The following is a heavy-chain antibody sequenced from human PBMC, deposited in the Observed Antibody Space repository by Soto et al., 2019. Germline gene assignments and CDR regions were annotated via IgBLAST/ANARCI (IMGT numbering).Heavy chain of an antibody. CDR3: ARDPTTVRFLEWAIAPSGDY. D-gene: IGHD3-3*01. Sequence: QVQLQESGPGLVKPSGTLSLTCAVSGGSISSSNWWSWVRQPPGKGLEWIGEIYHSGSTNYNPSLKSRVTISVDKSKNQFSLKLSSVTAADTAVYYCARDPTTVRFLEWAIAPSGDYWGQGTLVTVSS. J-gene: IGHJ4*02. CDR1: GGSISSSNW. CDR2: IYHSGST. V-gene: IGHV4-4*02.